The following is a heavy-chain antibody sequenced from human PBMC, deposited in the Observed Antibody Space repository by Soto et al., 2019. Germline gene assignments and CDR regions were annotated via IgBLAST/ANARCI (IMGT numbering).Heavy chain of an antibody. CDR3: ARVGYYYDSSGYYLDY. Sequence: SETLSLTCAVYGGSFSGYYWSWIRQPPGKGLEWIGEINHSGSTNYNPSLKSRVTISVDTSKNQFSLKLSSVTAADTAVYYCARVGYYYDSSGYYLDYWGQGTLVTGLL. V-gene: IGHV4-34*01. D-gene: IGHD3-22*01. CDR2: INHSGST. CDR1: GGSFSGYY. J-gene: IGHJ4*02.